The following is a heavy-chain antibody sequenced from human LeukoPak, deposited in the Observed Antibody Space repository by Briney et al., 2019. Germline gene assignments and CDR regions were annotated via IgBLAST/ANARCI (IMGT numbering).Heavy chain of an antibody. CDR3: ASGTDWLSTASFDY. CDR1: GGSFSGYY. V-gene: IGHV4-34*01. D-gene: IGHD3-9*01. CDR2: INHSGST. Sequence: SGTLSLTCALYGGSFSGYYWRWIREPPGNGVEWSGEINHSGSTNYNPSLKRRVTISVDTSKNQFSLKLSSVPAADTVVYDCASGTDWLSTASFDYWGQGTLVTVSS. J-gene: IGHJ4*02.